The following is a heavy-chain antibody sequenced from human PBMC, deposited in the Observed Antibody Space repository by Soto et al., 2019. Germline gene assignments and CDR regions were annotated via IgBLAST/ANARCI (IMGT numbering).Heavy chain of an antibody. V-gene: IGHV3-23*01. CDR3: ARGSSGYISSWYYFDY. CDR2: ISGIGGST. D-gene: IGHD6-13*01. Sequence: RGSLRLSCAASGFTFTDYALSWVRQAPGKGLEWVATISGIGGSTYLADSVKGRLSISRDNSKNTVSLLMNSLRAEDTAVYFCARGSSGYISSWYYFDYWGQGALVTVSS. CDR1: GFTFTDYA. J-gene: IGHJ4*02.